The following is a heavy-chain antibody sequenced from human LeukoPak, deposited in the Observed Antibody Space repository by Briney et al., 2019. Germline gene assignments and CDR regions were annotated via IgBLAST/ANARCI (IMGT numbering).Heavy chain of an antibody. CDR1: GFTFSSNW. V-gene: IGHV3-7*01. J-gene: IGHJ4*02. D-gene: IGHD4/OR15-4a*01. CDR3: EGGAGY. Sequence: GGSLRLSCAASGFTFSSNWMSWVRQAPGKGLEWVANIKKDGSDKYYVDSVKGRFTISRDNARNSLYLQMNSLRVEDTAVYYCEGGAGYWGQGTLVTVSS. CDR2: IKKDGSDK.